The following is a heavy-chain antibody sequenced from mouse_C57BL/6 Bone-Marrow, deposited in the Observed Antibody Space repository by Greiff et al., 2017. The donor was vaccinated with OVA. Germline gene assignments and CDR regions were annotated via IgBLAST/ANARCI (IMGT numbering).Heavy chain of an antibody. D-gene: IGHD1-1*01. CDR1: GFTFSSYG. CDR2: ISSGGSYT. V-gene: IGHV5-6*01. J-gene: IGHJ4*01. CDR3: ARPLHYYGSSYAMDY. Sequence: EVQLVESGGDLVKPGGSLKLSCAASGFTFSSYGMSWVRQTPDKRLEWVATISSGGSYTYYPDSVKGRFTISRDNAKHTLYLQMSSLKSEDTAMYYCARPLHYYGSSYAMDYWGQGTSVTVSS.